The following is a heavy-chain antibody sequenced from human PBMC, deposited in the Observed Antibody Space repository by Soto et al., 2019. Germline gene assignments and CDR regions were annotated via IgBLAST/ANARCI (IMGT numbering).Heavy chain of an antibody. CDR1: GGTFSNYT. J-gene: IGHJ6*02. V-gene: IGHV1-69*01. CDR3: ARSSPYIVVRKPTGNQDYYGMDV. D-gene: IGHD2-2*01. Sequence: QVQLVQSGAEVKKPGSSVKVFCKASGGTFSNYTISWMRQAPGQGLEWMGGIIPVFGTTDYEQKFQGRVTITADGSTSTAYMKLSSLRSADTAVYYCARSSPYIVVRKPTGNQDYYGMDVWGQGTTVTVSS. CDR2: IIPVFGTT.